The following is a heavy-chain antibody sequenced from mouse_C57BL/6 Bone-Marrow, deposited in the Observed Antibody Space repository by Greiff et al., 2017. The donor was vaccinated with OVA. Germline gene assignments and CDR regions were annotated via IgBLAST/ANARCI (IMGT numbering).Heavy chain of an antibody. J-gene: IGHJ3*01. CDR2: ISYDGSN. CDR1: GYSITSGYY. CDR3: ASLLY. V-gene: IGHV3-6*01. Sequence: EVKLMESGPGLVKPSQSLSLTCSVTGYSITSGYYWNWIRQFPGNKLEWMGYISYDGSNNYNPSLKNRISITRDTSKNQFFLKLNSVTTEDTATYYCASLLYWGQGTLVTVSA.